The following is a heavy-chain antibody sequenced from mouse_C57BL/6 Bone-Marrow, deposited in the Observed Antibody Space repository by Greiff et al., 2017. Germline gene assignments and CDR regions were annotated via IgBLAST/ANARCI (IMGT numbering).Heavy chain of an antibody. D-gene: IGHD2-4*01. Sequence: VQLQQSGPGLVQPSQSLSITCTVSGFSLTSYGVHWVRQPPGKGLEWLGVIWSGGSTDYNAAFISRLSISKDNSKSKVFFKMNSLQADDTAIYYCAPYDYDGYAMDYWGQGTSVTVSS. J-gene: IGHJ4*01. CDR1: GFSLTSYG. CDR2: IWSGGST. V-gene: IGHV2-4*01. CDR3: APYDYDGYAMDY.